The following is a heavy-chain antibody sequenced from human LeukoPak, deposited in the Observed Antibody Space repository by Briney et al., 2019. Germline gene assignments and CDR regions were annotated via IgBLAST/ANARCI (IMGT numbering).Heavy chain of an antibody. CDR3: CATKPDSDF. Sequence: PGGSLRLSCAASGFTFSDYWMHWVRHVPGKGLVWVSRINSDGSSTTYADSVRGRFTISRDYAKNTLYLQMNNLRADDTAVYYCCATKPDSDFWGQGTMVTVSS. CDR1: GFTFSDYW. D-gene: IGHD1-14*01. CDR2: INSDGSST. V-gene: IGHV3-74*01. J-gene: IGHJ1*01.